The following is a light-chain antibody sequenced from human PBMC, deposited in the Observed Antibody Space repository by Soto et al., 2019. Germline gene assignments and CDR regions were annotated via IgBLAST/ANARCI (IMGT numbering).Light chain of an antibody. V-gene: IGKV1-39*01. J-gene: IGKJ1*01. CDR1: QRISSF. Sequence: DIQITHSPSSLSSSVFYRFTISCLASQRISSFLNWYQQKPGEAPNLLIYAATGLQSGVPSRFSGSGSGADFTLSISNLQPEDSATYYCQQIYSTPWTFGQGTKVDI. CDR3: QQIYSTPWT. CDR2: AAT.